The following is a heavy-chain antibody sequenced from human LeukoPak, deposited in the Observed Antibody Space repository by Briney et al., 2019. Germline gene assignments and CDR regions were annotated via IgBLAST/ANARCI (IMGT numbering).Heavy chain of an antibody. Sequence: GGSLRLSCAASGFTFTGCHIHWVRQAPGKGLEWVALIWYDGSKTYYADSVKGGFTVSRDDSENTLYLQMSSLRAEDTAVYYCAKDSNDYGDYNYFDFWGQGTLVTVSS. V-gene: IGHV3-33*06. J-gene: IGHJ4*02. CDR2: IWYDGSKT. D-gene: IGHD4-17*01. CDR1: GFTFTGCH. CDR3: AKDSNDYGDYNYFDF.